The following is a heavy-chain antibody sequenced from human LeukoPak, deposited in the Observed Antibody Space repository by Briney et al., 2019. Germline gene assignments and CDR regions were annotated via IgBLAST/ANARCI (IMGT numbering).Heavy chain of an antibody. J-gene: IGHJ6*03. Sequence: PGGSLRLSCAASGFTFSSYEMNWVRQAPGKGLEWVSYISSSGSTIYYADSVKGRFTISRDNAKNPLYLQMNSLRAEDTAVYYCARVDIVVVPAATGYYYYYYMDVWGKGTTVTISS. CDR2: ISSSGSTI. CDR1: GFTFSSYE. CDR3: ARVDIVVVPAATGYYYYYYMDV. D-gene: IGHD2-2*01. V-gene: IGHV3-48*03.